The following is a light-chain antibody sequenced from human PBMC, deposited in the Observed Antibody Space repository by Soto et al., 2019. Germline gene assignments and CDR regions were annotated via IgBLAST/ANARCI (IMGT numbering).Light chain of an antibody. CDR1: QTISSW. Sequence: DIQMTQSPSILSGSIGARVTITCRASQTISSWLAWYQQKPGKAPKLLIYKASTLKSGVPSRFSGSGSGTEFTLTISSLQPDDFATYYCQNYNSYSEAFGQGTKVDIK. V-gene: IGKV1-5*03. CDR2: KAS. CDR3: QNYNSYSEA. J-gene: IGKJ1*01.